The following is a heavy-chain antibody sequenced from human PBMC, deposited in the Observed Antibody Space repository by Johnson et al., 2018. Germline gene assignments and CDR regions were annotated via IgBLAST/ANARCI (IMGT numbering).Heavy chain of an antibody. CDR1: GFTFSSYA. CDR2: ISGSGGST. V-gene: IGHV3-23*04. D-gene: IGHD6-19*01. CDR3: AKDREQWLVMSRAEYFQH. J-gene: IGHJ1*01. Sequence: VQLVESGGGLVQPGGSLRLSCAASGFTFSSYAMSWVRQAPGKGLEWVSAISGSGGSTYYADSVKGRFTISRDNSKNTLYLQMNSRRAEDTAVYYCAKDREQWLVMSRAEYFQHWGQGTLVTVSS.